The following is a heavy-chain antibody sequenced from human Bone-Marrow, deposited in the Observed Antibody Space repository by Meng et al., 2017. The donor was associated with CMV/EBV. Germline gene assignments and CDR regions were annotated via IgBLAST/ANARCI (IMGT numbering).Heavy chain of an antibody. CDR2: IYYSGST. D-gene: IGHD6-6*01. J-gene: IGHJ5*02. CDR1: GGSFSGYF. CDR3: ARDSSSGTGAWFDP. Sequence: SETLSLTCAVYGGSFSGYFWTWIRQPPGKGLEWIGYIYYSGSTNYNPSLKSRVTISVDTSKNQFSLKLSSVTAADTAVYYCARDSSSGTGAWFDPWGQGTLVTVSS. V-gene: IGHV4-59*01.